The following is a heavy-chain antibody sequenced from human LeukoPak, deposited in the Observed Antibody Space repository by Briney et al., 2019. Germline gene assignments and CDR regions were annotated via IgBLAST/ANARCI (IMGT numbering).Heavy chain of an antibody. J-gene: IGHJ4*02. D-gene: IGHD3-22*01. Sequence: GGSLRLSCTVSGFTFSSNSMSWVRQAPGKGLEWVSFIYSGTIHYSDSVKGRFTISRDNAKNSLYLQMNSLRAEDTAVYYCASDYTSGYYYLFWGQGTLVTVSS. V-gene: IGHV3-69-1*02. CDR1: GFTFSSNS. CDR3: ASDYTSGYYYLF. CDR2: IYSGTI.